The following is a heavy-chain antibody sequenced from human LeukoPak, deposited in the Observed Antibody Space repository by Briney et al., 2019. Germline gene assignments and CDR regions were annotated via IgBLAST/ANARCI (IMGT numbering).Heavy chain of an antibody. CDR1: GYTFTGYY. V-gene: IGHV1-2*02. CDR3: ARESSSGDAFDI. CDR2: INPNSGGT. J-gene: IGHJ3*02. D-gene: IGHD6-19*01. Sequence: GASVKVSCKASGYTFTGYYKHWVRQAPGQGLEWMGWINPNSGGTNYAQKFQGRVTMTRDTSISTAYMELSRLRSDDTAVYYCARESSSGDAFDIWGQGTMVTVSS.